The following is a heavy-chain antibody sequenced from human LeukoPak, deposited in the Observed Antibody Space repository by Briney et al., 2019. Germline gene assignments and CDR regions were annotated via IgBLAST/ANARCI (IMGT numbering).Heavy chain of an antibody. CDR2: ISPNTGAT. Sequence: ASVKVSCKPSGYTFTGYYLYWVRQAPGQGLEWMGWISPNTGATMYAQKFQGRVTLTRDTSIDTGYMELNSLRSDDTAVYYCARDRVGSGWPRPYYFEFWGQGTLVSVSS. V-gene: IGHV1-2*02. CDR1: GYTFTGYY. J-gene: IGHJ4*02. D-gene: IGHD6-19*01. CDR3: ARDRVGSGWPRPYYFEF.